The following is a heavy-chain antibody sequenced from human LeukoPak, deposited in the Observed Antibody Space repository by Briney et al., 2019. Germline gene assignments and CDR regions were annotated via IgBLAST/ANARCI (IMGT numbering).Heavy chain of an antibody. CDR2: INPSGGST. D-gene: IGHD4-17*01. V-gene: IGHV1-46*01. J-gene: IGHJ5*02. CDR1: GYTFTSYY. CDR3: ARDTKVYGDYVSLNWFDP. Sequence: ASVKVSCKASGYTFTSYYMHWVRQAPGQGLEWMGIINPSGGSTSYAQKFQGRVTMTRDTSTSTVYMELSSLRSEDTAVYYCARDTKVYGDYVSLNWFDPWGQGTLVTVSS.